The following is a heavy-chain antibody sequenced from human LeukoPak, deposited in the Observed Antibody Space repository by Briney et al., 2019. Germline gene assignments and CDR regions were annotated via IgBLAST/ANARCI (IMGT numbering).Heavy chain of an antibody. V-gene: IGHV3-23*01. CDR2: ISGSGGST. CDR3: ARDGTLWFGELSPYYGMDV. D-gene: IGHD3-10*01. CDR1: GFTFSSYA. J-gene: IGHJ6*02. Sequence: PGGSLRLSCAASGFTFSSYAMSWVRQAPGKGLEWVSAISGSGGSTYYADSVKGRFTISRDNAKNSLHLQMNSLRAEDTAVYYCARDGTLWFGELSPYYGMDVWGQGTTVTVSS.